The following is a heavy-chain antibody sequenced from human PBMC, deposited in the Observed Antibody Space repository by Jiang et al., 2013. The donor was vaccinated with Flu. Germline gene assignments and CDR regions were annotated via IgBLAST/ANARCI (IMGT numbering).Heavy chain of an antibody. CDR2: INTNTGNP. V-gene: IGHV7-4-1*02. Sequence: QSGSELKKPGASVKVSCKASGYTFTSYAMNWVRQAPGQGLEWMGWINTNTGNPTYAQGFTGRFVFSLDTSVSTAYLQISSLKAEDTAVYYCARERGYYDILTGYSGANWFDPWGQGTLVTVSS. J-gene: IGHJ5*02. CDR3: ARERGYYDILTGYSGANWFDP. D-gene: IGHD3-9*01. CDR1: GYTFTSYA.